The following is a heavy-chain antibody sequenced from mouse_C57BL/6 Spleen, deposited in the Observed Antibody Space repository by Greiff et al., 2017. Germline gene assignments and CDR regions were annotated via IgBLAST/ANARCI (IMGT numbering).Heavy chain of an antibody. CDR3: ARESGDYDGWFAY. Sequence: QVQLQQPGAELVRPGSSVKLSCKASGYTFTSYWLHWVKQRPIQGLEWIGNIDPSDSETHYNQKFKDKATLTVDKSSSTAYMQLSSLTSEDSAVYYCARESGDYDGWFAYWGQGTLVTVSA. CDR2: IDPSDSET. V-gene: IGHV1-52*01. CDR1: GYTFTSYW. D-gene: IGHD2-4*01. J-gene: IGHJ3*01.